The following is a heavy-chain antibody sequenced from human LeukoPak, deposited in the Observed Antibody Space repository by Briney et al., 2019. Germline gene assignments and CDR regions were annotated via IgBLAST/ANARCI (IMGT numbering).Heavy chain of an antibody. CDR1: GYTLTSYD. CDR3: ARVPRGYSYGFYSDY. J-gene: IGHJ4*02. CDR2: MNPNSGNT. D-gene: IGHD5-18*01. Sequence: ASVKVSCKASGYTLTSYDINWVRQATGQGLEWMGWMNPNSGNTGYAQKFQGRVTMTRNTSISTAYMELSSLRSEDTAVYYCARVPRGYSYGFYSDYWGQGTLVTVSS. V-gene: IGHV1-8*01.